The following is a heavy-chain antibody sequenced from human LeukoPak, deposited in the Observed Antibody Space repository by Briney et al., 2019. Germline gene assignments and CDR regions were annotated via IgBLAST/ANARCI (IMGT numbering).Heavy chain of an antibody. J-gene: IGHJ4*02. CDR2: ISAYNGNT. V-gene: IGHV1-18*01. CDR1: GYTFTSYG. CDR3: ASVVGATILDY. D-gene: IGHD1-26*01. Sequence: GASVKVSCKASGYTFTSYGISWVRQAPGHGLEWMGWISAYNGNTKYAQKFQGRVTMTTDTSTSTAYMELRSVRSDDTAVYYCASVVGATILDYWGQGTLVTVSS.